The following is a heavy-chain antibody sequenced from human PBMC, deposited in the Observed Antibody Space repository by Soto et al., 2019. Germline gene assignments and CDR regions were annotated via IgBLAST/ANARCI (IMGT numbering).Heavy chain of an antibody. D-gene: IGHD5-12*01. CDR1: GFTFSSYA. J-gene: IGHJ6*02. CDR3: AKDRVYSGYDDYYYYYGMDV. V-gene: IGHV3-23*01. Sequence: GGSLRLSCAASGFTFSSYAMSWVRQAPGKGLEWVSAISGSGGSTYYADSVKGRFTISRDNSKNTLYLQMNSLRAEDTAVYYCAKDRVYSGYDDYYYYYGMDVWGQGTTVTVSS. CDR2: ISGSGGST.